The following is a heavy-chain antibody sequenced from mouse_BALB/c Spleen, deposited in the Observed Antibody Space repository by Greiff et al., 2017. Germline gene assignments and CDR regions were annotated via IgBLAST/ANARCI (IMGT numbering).Heavy chain of an antibody. CDR3: ARSAYYYGISYGYDAMDY. J-gene: IGHJ4*01. CDR2: INPSTGYT. D-gene: IGHD1-1*01. Sequence: VQLQQSGAELAKPGASVKMSCKASGYTFTSYWMHWVKQRPGQGLEWIGYINPSTGYTEYNQKFKDKATVTADKSSSTAYMQLSSLTSEDSAVYYCARSAYYYGISYGYDAMDYWGQGTSVTVSS. V-gene: IGHV1-7*01. CDR1: GYTFTSYW.